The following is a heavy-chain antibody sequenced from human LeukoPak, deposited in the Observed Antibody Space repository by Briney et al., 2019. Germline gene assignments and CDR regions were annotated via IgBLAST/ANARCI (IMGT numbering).Heavy chain of an antibody. CDR3: ARAGGYCSSTSCPFDY. Sequence: SVKVSCKASGGTFSSYAISWVRQAPGQGLEWMGGIIPIFGTANYAQKFQGRVTITTDESTSTAYMELSSLRSEDTAVYYCARAGGYCSSTSCPFDYWGQGTLVTVSS. J-gene: IGHJ4*02. CDR2: IIPIFGTA. CDR1: GGTFSSYA. D-gene: IGHD2-2*01. V-gene: IGHV1-69*05.